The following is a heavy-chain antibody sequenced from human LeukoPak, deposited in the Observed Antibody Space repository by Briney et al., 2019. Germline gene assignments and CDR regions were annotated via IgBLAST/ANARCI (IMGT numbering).Heavy chain of an antibody. Sequence: ASVKVSCKASGGTSSSYAISWVRQAPGQGLEWMGGIIPIFGTANYAQKFQGRVTITTDESTSTAYMELNSLRSEDTAVYYCARDRVGATVRFDYWGQGTLVTVSS. V-gene: IGHV1-69*05. J-gene: IGHJ4*02. CDR2: IIPIFGTA. CDR1: GGTSSSYA. CDR3: ARDRVGATVRFDY. D-gene: IGHD1-26*01.